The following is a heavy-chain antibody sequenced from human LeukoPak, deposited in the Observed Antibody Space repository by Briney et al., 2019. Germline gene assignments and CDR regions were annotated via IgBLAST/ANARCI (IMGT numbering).Heavy chain of an antibody. V-gene: IGHV1-69*04. CDR2: IIPILGIA. J-gene: IGHJ4*02. D-gene: IGHD4-17*01. CDR3: ARGKRTTVTTIDY. Sequence: SVKVSCKASGGTFSSYAISWVRPAPGQGLEWMGRIIPILGIANYAQKFQGRVTVTADKSTSTAYMELRSLRSEDTAVYDCARGKRTTVTTIDYWGQGTLVTVPS. CDR1: GGTFSSYA.